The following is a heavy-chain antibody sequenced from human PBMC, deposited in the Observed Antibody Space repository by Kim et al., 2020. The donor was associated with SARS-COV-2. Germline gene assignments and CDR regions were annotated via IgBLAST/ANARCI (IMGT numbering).Heavy chain of an antibody. D-gene: IGHD3-22*01. CDR1: GGSFSGYY. CDR3: ARQGIVVVTIDY. J-gene: IGHJ4*02. Sequence: SETLSLTCAVYGGSFSGYYWSWIRQPPGKGLEWIGEINHSGSTNYNPSLKSRVTISVDTSKNQFSLKLSSVTAADTAVYYCARQGIVVVTIDYWGQGTLV. CDR2: INHSGST. V-gene: IGHV4-34*01.